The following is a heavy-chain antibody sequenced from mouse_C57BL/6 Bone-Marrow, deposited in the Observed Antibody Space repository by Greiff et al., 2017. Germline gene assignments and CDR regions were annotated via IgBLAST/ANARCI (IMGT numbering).Heavy chain of an antibody. D-gene: IGHD2-4*01. Sequence: VQLQQSGPELVKPGASVKISCKASGYTFTDYYMNWVKQSHGKSLEWIGDINPNNGGTSYNQKFKGKATLTVDKSSSTAYMELRSLTSEDSAVYYCARGRDYDDGDAMDYWGQGTSVTVSS. V-gene: IGHV1-26*01. CDR1: GYTFTDYY. J-gene: IGHJ4*01. CDR2: INPNNGGT. CDR3: ARGRDYDDGDAMDY.